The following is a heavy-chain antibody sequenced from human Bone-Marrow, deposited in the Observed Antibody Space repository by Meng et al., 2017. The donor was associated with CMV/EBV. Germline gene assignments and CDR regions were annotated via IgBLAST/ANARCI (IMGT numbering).Heavy chain of an antibody. CDR3: ARADSSSMFYYYYGMDV. Sequence: GESLKISCAASGFTFDDYAMHWVRQAPGKGLEWVSLISWDGGSTYYADSVKGRFTISRDNAKNSLYLQMNSLRAEDTAVYYCARADSSSMFYYYYGMDVWGQGTTVTVSS. D-gene: IGHD6-6*01. CDR1: GFTFDDYA. J-gene: IGHJ6*02. CDR2: ISWDGGST. V-gene: IGHV3-43D*03.